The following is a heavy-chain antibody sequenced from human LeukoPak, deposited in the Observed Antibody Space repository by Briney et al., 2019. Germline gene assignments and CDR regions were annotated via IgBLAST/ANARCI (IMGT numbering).Heavy chain of an antibody. Sequence: PGRSLRLSCAVSGFSFNDYAMHWVRQAPGKGLEWVSGITWNSNGIAYADSVKGRFTISRDNAKNSLYVQIDSLRPEDTAFYYCAKDKGKTGTGTIDSWGQGTLVTVSS. CDR3: AKDKGKTGTGTIDS. CDR2: ITWNSNGI. V-gene: IGHV3-9*01. D-gene: IGHD1-1*01. J-gene: IGHJ4*02. CDR1: GFSFNDYA.